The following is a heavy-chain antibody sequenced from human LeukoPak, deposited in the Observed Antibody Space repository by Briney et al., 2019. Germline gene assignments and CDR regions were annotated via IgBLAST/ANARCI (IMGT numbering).Heavy chain of an antibody. V-gene: IGHV3-30*18. Sequence: GGSLRLSCAASGFTFSTYGMHWVRQAPGKGLEWVAVISDDGNDKYYANSVKGRFTISRDNSKNTLCLQMDSLTAADTAIYYCAKALSPSPIGFLLSFDHWGHGTLVWVST. J-gene: IGHJ5*02. CDR2: ISDDGNDK. D-gene: IGHD3-16*02. CDR1: GFTFSTYG. CDR3: AKALSPSPIGFLLSFDH.